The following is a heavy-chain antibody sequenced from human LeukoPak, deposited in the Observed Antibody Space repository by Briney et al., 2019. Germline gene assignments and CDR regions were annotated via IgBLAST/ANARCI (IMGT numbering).Heavy chain of an antibody. V-gene: IGHV1-24*01. CDR2: FDPEDGET. J-gene: IGHJ4*02. CDR1: GYTLTELS. Sequence: ASVKVSCKVSGYTLTELSMHWVRQAPGKGLEWMGGFDPEDGETIYAQKFQGRVTMTEDTSTDTAYMELSSLRSEDTAVYYCATDPLAYYDSGGYPSFDYWGQGTLVTVSS. D-gene: IGHD3-22*01. CDR3: ATDPLAYYDSGGYPSFDY.